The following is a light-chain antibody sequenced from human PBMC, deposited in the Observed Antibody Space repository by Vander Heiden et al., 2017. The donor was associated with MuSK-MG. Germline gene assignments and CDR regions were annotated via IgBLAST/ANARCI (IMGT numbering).Light chain of an antibody. Sequence: QSALTLPASVSGSPGQANTISCTGTTSDVGSYNLVSWYQHHPGKAPNLVIYDVTKRPSGISNRFSGSKSGNTASLTISGLQAEDEADYYCCSYASSSTFVFGTGTKVT. V-gene: IGLV2-23*02. CDR1: TSDVGSYNL. CDR3: CSYASSSTFV. CDR2: DVT. J-gene: IGLJ1*01.